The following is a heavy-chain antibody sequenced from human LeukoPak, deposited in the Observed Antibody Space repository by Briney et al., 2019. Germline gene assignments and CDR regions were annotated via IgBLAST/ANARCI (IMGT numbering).Heavy chain of an antibody. Sequence: GGSLRLSCAASGFTFISSAMHCVRPAPGKGLEWVAVITYDGSNKYYADSVKGRFTISGDNSKSSLSLQMNSLRAEDTAVYYCARYGLTAALDFWGQGTLVTVSS. CDR2: ITYDGSNK. D-gene: IGHD2-21*02. CDR3: ARYGLTAALDF. CDR1: GFTFISSA. J-gene: IGHJ4*02. V-gene: IGHV3-30*04.